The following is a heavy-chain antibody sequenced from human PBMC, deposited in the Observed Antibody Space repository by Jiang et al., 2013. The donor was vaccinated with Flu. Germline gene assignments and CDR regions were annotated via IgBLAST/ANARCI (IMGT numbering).Heavy chain of an antibody. CDR2: AYYSGST. CDR1: GVSISDHY. V-gene: IGHV4-59*11. CDR3: AKGGWSLDY. D-gene: IGHD6-19*01. Sequence: GLVKPSETLSLTCTVSGVSISDHYWSWIRQPPGKGLEWIGYAYYSGSTNYNPSLKSRVTMSVDTSKNLFALKVTSVTAADTAVYYCAKGGWSLDYWGQGALVTVSS. J-gene: IGHJ4*02.